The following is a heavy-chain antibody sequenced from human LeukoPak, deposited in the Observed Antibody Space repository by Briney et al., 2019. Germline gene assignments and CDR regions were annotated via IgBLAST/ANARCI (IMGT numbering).Heavy chain of an antibody. D-gene: IGHD6-13*01. CDR3: ARDLVAAAGGYFDY. Sequence: SETLSLTCTVSGGSITDYHWIWIRQPAGKGLEWIGRIYTSGSTNYNPSLKSRVTMSVDTSKNHFSLKLSSVTAADTAVYYCARDLVAAAGGYFDYWGQGTLVTVSS. CDR1: GGSITDYH. CDR2: IYTSGST. J-gene: IGHJ4*02. V-gene: IGHV4-4*07.